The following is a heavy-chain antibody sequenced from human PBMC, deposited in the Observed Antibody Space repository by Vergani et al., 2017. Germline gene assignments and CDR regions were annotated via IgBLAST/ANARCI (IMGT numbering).Heavy chain of an antibody. CDR2: FDPEDGET. CDR3: ARDLTGVVSDYVGWFDP. V-gene: IGHV1-24*01. J-gene: IGHJ5*02. D-gene: IGHD3-9*01. CDR1: GYTLTELS. Sequence: QVQLVQSGAEVKKPGASVKVSCKVSGYTLTELSMHWVRQAPGKGLEWMGGFDPEDGETIYAQKFQGRVTMTEDTSTDTAYMELSSVTAADTAVYYCARDLTGVVSDYVGWFDPWGQGTLVTVSS.